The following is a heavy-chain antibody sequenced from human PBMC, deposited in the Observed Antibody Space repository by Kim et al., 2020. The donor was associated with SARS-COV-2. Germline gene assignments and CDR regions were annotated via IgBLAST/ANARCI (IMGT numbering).Heavy chain of an antibody. J-gene: IGHJ4*01. V-gene: IGHV1-18*01. Sequence: ASVKVSCKTSAYIYINYGIVWVRQAPGQGLEWMGWINAHKNDRDYAEKFQDRLTLTADTSTRTTYMELTNLTSADTGIYFCARDWAVAAAFDYWGQGT. CDR2: INAHKNDR. D-gene: IGHD6-19*01. CDR3: ARDWAVAAAFDY. CDR1: AYIYINYG.